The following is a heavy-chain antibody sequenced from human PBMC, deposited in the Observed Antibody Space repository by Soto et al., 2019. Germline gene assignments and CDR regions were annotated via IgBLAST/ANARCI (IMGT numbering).Heavy chain of an antibody. Sequence: EAQLVESGGGLVQPGGSLRLSCAASGFTFSRYWMSWIRQAPGKGLEWVANIKQDGNEESYVDSVKGRFTIARDNTKNSLFLQMNSLRAEDTAVYYCAGWGFIVATNWYFDPWGRGDLVTVSS. V-gene: IGHV3-7*01. CDR3: AGWGFIVATNWYFDP. D-gene: IGHD5-12*01. CDR2: IKQDGNEE. CDR1: GFTFSRYW. J-gene: IGHJ2*01.